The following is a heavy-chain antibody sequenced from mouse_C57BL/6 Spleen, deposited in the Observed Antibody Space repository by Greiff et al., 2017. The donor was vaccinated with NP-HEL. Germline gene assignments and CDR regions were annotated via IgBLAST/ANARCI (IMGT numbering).Heavy chain of an antibody. Sequence: VHLVESGAELVKPGASVKISCTASGYAFSSYWMNWVKQRPGKGLEWIGQIYPGDGDPNYNGKFQGPATLTADTSSSTAYMQLRSLTAEDSAVYFYARSSFITTVEGYAMGYRGKGTSVTVSS. CDR3: ARSSFITTVEGYAMGY. D-gene: IGHD1-1*01. CDR1: GYAFSSYW. V-gene: IGHV1-80*01. CDR2: IYPGDGDP. J-gene: IGHJ4*01.